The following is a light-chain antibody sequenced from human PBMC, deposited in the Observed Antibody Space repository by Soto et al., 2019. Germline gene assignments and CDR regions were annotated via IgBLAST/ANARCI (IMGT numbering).Light chain of an antibody. CDR2: DVS. CDR1: SSDVGGYNY. Sequence: QSALTQPASVSGSPGQSITISCSGTSSDVGGYNYVSWYQQNPGKAPKVMIYDVSSRPSGVSDRFSGYKSGNTASLTISGLQPEDEGEYYMPLDTGSSPLVFRGGT. V-gene: IGLV2-14*01. CDR3: PLDTGSSPLV. J-gene: IGLJ2*01.